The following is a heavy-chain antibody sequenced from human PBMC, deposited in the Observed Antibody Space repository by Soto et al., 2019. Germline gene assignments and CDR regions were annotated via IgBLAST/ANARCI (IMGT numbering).Heavy chain of an antibody. Sequence: EVQLLESGGDLVQPGGSLRLSCAASAFTFSIYVMNWVRQAPGKGLEWVSAISGSGGSTYYSDSVKGRFTISRDNSKNTLYLQMNSLIAEDTAVYYCATWHDYWGQGTLVTVSS. V-gene: IGHV3-23*01. CDR1: AFTFSIYV. CDR3: ATWHDY. J-gene: IGHJ4*02. CDR2: ISGSGGST.